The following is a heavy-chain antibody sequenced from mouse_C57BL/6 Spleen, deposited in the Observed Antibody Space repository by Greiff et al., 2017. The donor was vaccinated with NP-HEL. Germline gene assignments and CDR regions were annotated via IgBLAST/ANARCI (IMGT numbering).Heavy chain of an antibody. CDR2: IYPGSGST. Sequence: QVQLQQPGAELVKPGASVKMSCKASGYTFTSYWITWVKQRPGQGLEWIGDIYPGSGSTNYNEKFKSKATMTVDTSSSTAYMQLSSLTSEDSAVYYCAREGLIYYDYDASMDYWGQGTSVTVSS. CDR1: GYTFTSYW. D-gene: IGHD2-4*01. CDR3: AREGLIYYDYDASMDY. V-gene: IGHV1-55*01. J-gene: IGHJ4*01.